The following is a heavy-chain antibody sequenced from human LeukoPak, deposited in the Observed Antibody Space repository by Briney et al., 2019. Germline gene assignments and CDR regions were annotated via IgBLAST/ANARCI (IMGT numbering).Heavy chain of an antibody. Sequence: GGSLRLSCVGSGFTFRSHAMSWVRQAPGKGLEWVSAISGSGGSTYYADSVKGRFTISRDNSKNTLYLQMNSLRAEDTAVYYCAKVRGSYDYWGQGTLVTVSS. CDR2: ISGSGGST. J-gene: IGHJ4*02. D-gene: IGHD1-26*01. CDR3: AKVRGSYDY. CDR1: GFTFRSHA. V-gene: IGHV3-23*01.